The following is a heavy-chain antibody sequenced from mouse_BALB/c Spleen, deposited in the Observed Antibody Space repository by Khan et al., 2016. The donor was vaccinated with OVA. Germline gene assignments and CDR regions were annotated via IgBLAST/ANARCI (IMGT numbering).Heavy chain of an antibody. CDR2: INPNNGGS. V-gene: IGHV1S81*02. D-gene: IGHD2-2*01. J-gene: IGHJ3*01. Sequence: QMQLQQSGAELVKPGASVKLSCKASGYTFTSYYMYWVKQRPGQGLEWIGEINPNNGGSNCNEKFKSKATLTVDKSSSTAYMQLSSLTSEDSAVYYCTRSGYGSFAYWGQGTLVTVSA. CDR1: GYTFTSYY. CDR3: TRSGYGSFAY.